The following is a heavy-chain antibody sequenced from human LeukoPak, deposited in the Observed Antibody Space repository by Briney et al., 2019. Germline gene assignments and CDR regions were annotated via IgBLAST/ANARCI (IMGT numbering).Heavy chain of an antibody. CDR3: ARQLGNVDY. J-gene: IGHJ4*02. CDR2: IYPGDSDT. V-gene: IGHV5-51*01. D-gene: IGHD3-16*01. Sequence: GESLKISCQGSGSTFASYWIGWVRQLPGKGLEWMGIIYPGDSDTQYSPSFQGQVTISAVKAISTAYLQWSSLKASDTAMYYCARQLGNVDYWGQGTLVTVSS. CDR1: GSTFASYW.